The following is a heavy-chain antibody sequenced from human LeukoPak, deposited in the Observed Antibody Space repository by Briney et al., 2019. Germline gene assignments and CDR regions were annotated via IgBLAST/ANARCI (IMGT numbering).Heavy chain of an antibody. J-gene: IGHJ4*02. CDR3: ARSTPYYYDSSGFDY. Sequence: ASVKVSCKASGYTFTGYYMHWVRQAPGQGLEWMGWINPNSGGTNYAQKFQGWVTMTRDTSISTAYMELSRLRSDDTAVYYCARSTPYYYDSSGFDYWGQGTLVTVSS. D-gene: IGHD3-22*01. CDR2: INPNSGGT. CDR1: GYTFTGYY. V-gene: IGHV1-2*04.